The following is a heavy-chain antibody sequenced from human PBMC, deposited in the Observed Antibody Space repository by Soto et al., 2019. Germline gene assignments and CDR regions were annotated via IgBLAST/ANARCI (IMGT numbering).Heavy chain of an antibody. CDR3: AKDGYSKETYYYYGMDV. D-gene: IGHD4-4*01. J-gene: IGHJ6*02. Sequence: ESGGGVVQPGRSLRLSCAASGFTFSSYGMHWVRQAPGKGLEWVAVISYDVSNKYYADSVKGRFTISRDNSKNTLYLQMNSRRAEDTAVYYCAKDGYSKETYYYYGMDVWGQGTTVTVSS. V-gene: IGHV3-30*18. CDR1: GFTFSSYG. CDR2: ISYDVSNK.